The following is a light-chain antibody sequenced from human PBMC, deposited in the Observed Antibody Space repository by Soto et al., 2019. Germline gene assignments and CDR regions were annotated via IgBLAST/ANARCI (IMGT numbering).Light chain of an antibody. CDR1: SSEVGGYNY. V-gene: IGLV2-8*01. Sequence: QSVLTQSPSASGSPGQSVTISCTGTSSEVGGYNYVSWYQHHPGKAPKLIIYEVYKRPSGVPDRFSGSKSGNTAALTVSGLQSEDEADYYCSSYVGTNSYVFGTGTKVTVL. CDR2: EVY. CDR3: SSYVGTNSYV. J-gene: IGLJ1*01.